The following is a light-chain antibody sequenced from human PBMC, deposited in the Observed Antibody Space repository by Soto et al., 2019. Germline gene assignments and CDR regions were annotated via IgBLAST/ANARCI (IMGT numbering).Light chain of an antibody. CDR3: QHYYSTPPT. V-gene: IGKV4-1*01. J-gene: IGKJ2*01. CDR2: WAS. Sequence: DIVMTQSPDSLAVSLGERATINCKSSQSVLYSSNNKNYLAWYQQKPGQPPKLLVYWASTRESGVPDRFSGSGSGTDFTLTISNLQAEDVAVYYCQHYYSTPPTFGQGTKLEIK. CDR1: QSVLYSSNNKNY.